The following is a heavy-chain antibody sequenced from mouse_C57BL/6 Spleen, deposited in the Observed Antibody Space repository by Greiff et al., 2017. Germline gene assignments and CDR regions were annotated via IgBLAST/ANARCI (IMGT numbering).Heavy chain of an antibody. Sequence: QVQLKQPGAELVRPGSSVKLSCKASGYTFTSYWMHWVKQRPIQGLEWIGNIDPSDSETHYNQKFKDKATLTVDKSSSTAYMQLSSLTSEDSAVYYCARSGDDGYYGRDYWGQGTTLTVSS. CDR1: GYTFTSYW. CDR2: IDPSDSET. CDR3: ARSGDDGYYGRDY. D-gene: IGHD2-3*01. V-gene: IGHV1-52*01. J-gene: IGHJ2*01.